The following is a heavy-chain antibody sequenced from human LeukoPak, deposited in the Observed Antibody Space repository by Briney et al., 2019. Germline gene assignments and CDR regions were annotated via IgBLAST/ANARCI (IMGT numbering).Heavy chain of an antibody. CDR2: IIPIFGTA. CDR1: GGTFSSYA. Sequence: SVKVSCKASGGTFSSYAISWVRQAPGQGLEWMGGIIPIFGTANYAQKFQGRVTITADESTSTAYMELSSLRSEDTAVYYCANSGSYYSPFDYWGQGTLVTVSS. CDR3: ANSGSYYSPFDY. D-gene: IGHD1-26*01. J-gene: IGHJ4*02. V-gene: IGHV1-69*13.